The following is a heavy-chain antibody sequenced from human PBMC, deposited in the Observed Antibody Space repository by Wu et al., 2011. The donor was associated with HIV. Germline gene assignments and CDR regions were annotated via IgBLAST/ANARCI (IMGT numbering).Heavy chain of an antibody. CDR1: GGSFNDYA. J-gene: IGHJ4*02. CDR2: IIPLFGTS. D-gene: IGHD2-21*01. V-gene: IGHV1-69*15. CDR3: AFGGGPVINMYYFNY. Sequence: QVQLVQSGAEVKKAGSSVKVSCRASGGSFNDYAISWVRQAPGQGLEWLGRIIPLFGTSSYAQRLQDRVTITADESTRTVSMELRSLRSADTAIYYCAFGGGPVINMYYFNYWGQGTLLTV.